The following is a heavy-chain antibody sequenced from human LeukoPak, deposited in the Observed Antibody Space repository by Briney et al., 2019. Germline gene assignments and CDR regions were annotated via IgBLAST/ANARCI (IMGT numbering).Heavy chain of an antibody. V-gene: IGHV3-7*03. J-gene: IGHJ4*02. CDR2: IKQDGSEK. CDR1: GFTFSSYW. CDR3: ARDPVGGIAHYSGRSYFDY. D-gene: IGHD3-10*01. Sequence: GGSLRLSCAASGFTFSSYWMSWVRQAPGKGLEWVANIKQDGSEKYYVDSVKGRFTISRDNSRNTLFLQMNSLRIDDTGVYYCARDPVGGIAHYSGRSYFDYWGQGILVTVSS.